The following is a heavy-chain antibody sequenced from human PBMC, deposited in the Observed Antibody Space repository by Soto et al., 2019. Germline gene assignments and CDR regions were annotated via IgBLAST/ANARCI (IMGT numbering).Heavy chain of an antibody. V-gene: IGHV1-69*13. D-gene: IGHD2-2*01. CDR3: ARSVSFRYQLLKRGMDV. CDR1: RGTFMSYA. CDR2: IIPIFGTA. J-gene: IGHJ6*02. Sequence: XSVEVSFKASRGTFMSYAISWVRQAPGQGLEWMGGIIPIFGTANYAQRFQGRVTITADESTSTAYMELSSLRSEDTAVYYCARSVSFRYQLLKRGMDVWGQGTTVTVSS.